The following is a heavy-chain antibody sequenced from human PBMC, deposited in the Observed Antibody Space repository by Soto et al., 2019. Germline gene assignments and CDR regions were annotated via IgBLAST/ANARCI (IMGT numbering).Heavy chain of an antibody. Sequence: QVQLVQSGAEVKKPGSSVKVSCTASGGTFSSYAISWVRQAPGQGLEWMGGIIPIFGTANYAQKFQGRVTITADESTSTANMEVSSLRSEETAVYYCARGGVVPAALGHYYYYGMDVWGQGTTVTVSS. CDR3: ARGGVVPAALGHYYYYGMDV. D-gene: IGHD2-2*01. CDR2: IIPIFGTA. J-gene: IGHJ6*02. CDR1: GGTFSSYA. V-gene: IGHV1-69*01.